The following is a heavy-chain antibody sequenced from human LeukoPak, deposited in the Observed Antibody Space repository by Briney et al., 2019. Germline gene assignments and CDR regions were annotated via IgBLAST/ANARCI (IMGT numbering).Heavy chain of an antibody. CDR3: MISGGAFDI. V-gene: IGHV3-49*04. D-gene: IGHD3/OR15-3a*01. CDR2: IRSKAYGGTT. J-gene: IGHJ3*02. CDR1: GFTFGDYA. Sequence: GGSLRLSCTASGFTFGDYAMSWVRQAPGKGLEWVGFIRSKAYGGTTEYAASVKGRFTISRDDSKSIAYLQMNSLKTEDTAVYWAMISGGAFDIWGQGTMVTVSS.